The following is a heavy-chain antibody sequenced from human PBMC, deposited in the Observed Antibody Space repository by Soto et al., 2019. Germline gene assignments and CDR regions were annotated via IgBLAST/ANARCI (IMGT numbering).Heavy chain of an antibody. Sequence: LRLSCAASGFTFSSYSINRVRQAPGKGLEWVSSISSSSSYIYYADSVKGRFTISRDNAKNSLYLQMNSLRAEDTAVYYCARDRRSSGMDVWGQGTTVTVSS. J-gene: IGHJ6*02. CDR1: GFTFSSYS. CDR3: ARDRRSSGMDV. D-gene: IGHD3-10*01. V-gene: IGHV3-21*01. CDR2: ISSSSSYI.